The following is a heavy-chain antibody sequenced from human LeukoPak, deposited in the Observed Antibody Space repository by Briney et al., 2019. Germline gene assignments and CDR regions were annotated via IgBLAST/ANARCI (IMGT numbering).Heavy chain of an antibody. CDR1: GFAFSSYE. CDR2: ISGNADTI. J-gene: IGHJ4*02. V-gene: IGHV3-48*03. Sequence: PGGSLRLSCAASGFAFSSYEMNWVRQAPGKGLEWVSYISGNADTIYYADSVKGRFTISRDNAKKSLYLQMHSLRVEDTAVYYCSSAYGGLLDHWGQGTLVTVSS. D-gene: IGHD3-16*01. CDR3: SSAYGGLLDH.